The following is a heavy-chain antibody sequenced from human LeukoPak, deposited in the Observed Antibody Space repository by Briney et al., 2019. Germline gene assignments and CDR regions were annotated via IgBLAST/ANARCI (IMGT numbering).Heavy chain of an antibody. V-gene: IGHV1-8*02. CDR2: MNPNSGNT. CDR3: ARASKSLIDY. J-gene: IGHJ4*02. Sequence: GASVKVSCKASGYTFTSYYMHWVRQATGQGLEWMGWMNPNSGNTGYAQKFQGRVTMTRNTSISTAYMELSSLRSEDTAVYYCARASKSLIDYWGQGTLVTASS. CDR1: GYTFTSYY.